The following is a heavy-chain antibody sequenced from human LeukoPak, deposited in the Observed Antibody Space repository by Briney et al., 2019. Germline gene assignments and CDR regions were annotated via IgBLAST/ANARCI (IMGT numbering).Heavy chain of an antibody. CDR2: IWYDGSNK. D-gene: IGHD6-13*01. V-gene: IGHV3-33*06. CDR1: GFNFGSFG. J-gene: IGHJ6*03. CDR3: AKVPGIGAAAGWDYYYYMDV. Sequence: PGGSLRLSCVASGFNFGSFGMHWVRQAPGKGLEWVAVIWYDGSNKYYADSVKGRFTISRDNSKNTLYLQMNSLRAEDTAVYYCAKVPGIGAAAGWDYYYYMDVWGKGTTVTVSS.